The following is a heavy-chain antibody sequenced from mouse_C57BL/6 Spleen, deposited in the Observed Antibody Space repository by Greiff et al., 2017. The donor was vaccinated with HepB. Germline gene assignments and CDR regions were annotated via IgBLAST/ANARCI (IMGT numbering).Heavy chain of an antibody. J-gene: IGHJ3*01. CDR3: VRDPYYYGSSYGWFAY. Sequence: EVHLVESGGGLVQPKGSLKLSCAASGFTFNTYAMHWVRQAPGKGLEWVARIRSKSSNDATYYADSVKDRFTISRDDSQSMLYLQMNNLKTEDTAMYYCVRDPYYYGSSYGWFAYWGQGTLVTVSA. V-gene: IGHV10-3*01. CDR2: IRSKSSNDAT. CDR1: GFTFNTYA. D-gene: IGHD1-1*01.